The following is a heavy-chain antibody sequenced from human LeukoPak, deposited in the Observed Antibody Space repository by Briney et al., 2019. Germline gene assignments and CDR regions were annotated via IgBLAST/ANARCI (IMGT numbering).Heavy chain of an antibody. CDR1: GFTFSSYG. V-gene: IGHV3-30*03. Sequence: GGSLRLSCAASGFTFSSYGMHWVRQAPGKGLEWVAVISYDGSNKYYADSVKGRFTISRDNSKNTLYLQMNSLRAEDTAVYYCATDGRGMVRGVITVTNDAFDIWGQGTMVTVSS. J-gene: IGHJ3*02. CDR3: ATDGRGMVRGVITVTNDAFDI. CDR2: ISYDGSNK. D-gene: IGHD3-10*01.